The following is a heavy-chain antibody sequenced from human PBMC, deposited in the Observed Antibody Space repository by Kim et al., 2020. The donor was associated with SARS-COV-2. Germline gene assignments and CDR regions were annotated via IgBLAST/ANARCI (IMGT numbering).Heavy chain of an antibody. Sequence: ASVKVSCKASGYTFTSYGISWERQAPGQGLEWMGWISAYNGNTNYAQKLQGRVTMTTDTSTSTAYMELRSLRSDDTAVYYCARRGSYQLLYFDWFDPWGQGTLVTVSS. CDR3: ARRGSYQLLYFDWFDP. CDR2: ISAYNGNT. D-gene: IGHD2-2*02. J-gene: IGHJ5*02. V-gene: IGHV1-18*04. CDR1: GYTFTSYG.